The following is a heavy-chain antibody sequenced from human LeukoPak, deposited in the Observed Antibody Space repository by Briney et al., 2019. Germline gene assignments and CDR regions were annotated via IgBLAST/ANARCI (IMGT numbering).Heavy chain of an antibody. D-gene: IGHD3-3*01. CDR3: ARDRYYDFWTGYLDLDY. Sequence: AASVKVSCKSSGYTFTSYGVTWVRQAPGQGLEWMGWISSDNGNTNYAQKLQGRVTMNTDTSTNTAYMELRSLRSDDTAVYYCARDRYYDFWTGYLDLDYWGQGTLVTVSS. V-gene: IGHV1-18*01. J-gene: IGHJ4*02. CDR2: ISSDNGNT. CDR1: GYTFTSYG.